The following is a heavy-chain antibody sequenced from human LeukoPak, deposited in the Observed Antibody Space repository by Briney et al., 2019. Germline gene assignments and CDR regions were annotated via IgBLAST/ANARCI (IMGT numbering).Heavy chain of an antibody. J-gene: IGHJ4*02. D-gene: IGHD2-21*02. CDR3: AKMKNGIVVVTAIDY. CDR2: ISGSGGST. CDR1: GFTFSSYA. Sequence: PGGSLRLSCAASGFTFSSYAMSWVRQAPGKGLEWVSAISGSGGSTYYAASVKGRFTISRDNSKNTLYLQMNSLRAEDTAVYYCAKMKNGIVVVTAIDYWGQRTLVTVSS. V-gene: IGHV3-23*01.